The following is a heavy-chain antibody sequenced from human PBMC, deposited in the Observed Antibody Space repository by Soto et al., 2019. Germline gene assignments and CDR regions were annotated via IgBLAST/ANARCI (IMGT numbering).Heavy chain of an antibody. V-gene: IGHV4-39*01. D-gene: IGHD3-3*01. Sequence: QLQLQESGPGLVKPSETLSLTCTVSGGSISSSSYYWGWIRQPPGKGLEWIGSIYYSGSTYYNPSLKSRVTISVDTSKNQCSLKLSSVTAADTAVYYCARFDFWSGYCDYWGQGTLVTVSS. CDR3: ARFDFWSGYCDY. CDR1: GGSISSSSYY. J-gene: IGHJ4*02. CDR2: IYYSGST.